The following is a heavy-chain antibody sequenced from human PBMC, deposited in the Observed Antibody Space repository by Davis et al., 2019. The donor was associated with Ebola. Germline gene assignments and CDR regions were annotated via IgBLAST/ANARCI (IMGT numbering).Heavy chain of an antibody. D-gene: IGHD3/OR15-3a*01. J-gene: IGHJ4*01. CDR1: GGTFNNYA. V-gene: IGHV1-69*06. CDR2: IIPISGTS. CDR3: GRGEEGHDVWNGLLAT. Sequence: SVKVSCKASGGTFNNYAINWVRLAPGEGLEWMGDIIPISGTSKTAQRFQDRFTITADTSTSTVFMELNSLRSDDTAIYYCGRGEEGHDVWNGLLATWGQGTLVTVSS.